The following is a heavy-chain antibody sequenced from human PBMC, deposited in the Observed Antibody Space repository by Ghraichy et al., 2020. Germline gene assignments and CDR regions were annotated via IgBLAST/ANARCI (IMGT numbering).Heavy chain of an antibody. CDR2: ISGSGGST. CDR1: GFTFSSYA. V-gene: IGHV3-23*01. Sequence: GGSLRLSCAASGFTFSSYAMSWVRQAPGKGLEWVSAISGSGGSTYYADSVKGRFTISRDNSKNTLYLQMNSLRAEDTAVYYCAKEGLGVTNNYYYGMDVWGQGTTVTVSS. J-gene: IGHJ6*02. CDR3: AKEGLGVTNNYYYGMDV. D-gene: IGHD4-17*01.